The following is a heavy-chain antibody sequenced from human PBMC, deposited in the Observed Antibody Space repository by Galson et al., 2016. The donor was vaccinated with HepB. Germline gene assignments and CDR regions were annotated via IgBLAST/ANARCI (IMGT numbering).Heavy chain of an antibody. CDR1: GFSFSSYA. Sequence: SLRLSCAASGFSFSSYAMHWVRQAPGKGLEWLAIISNDGSNEYYADSVKGRVTISRDNSKNTLYLQMNSLRAEDTAVYYCASDGLSRGTLDYWGQGTLVTASS. V-gene: IGHV3-30-3*01. CDR3: ASDGLSRGTLDY. CDR2: ISNDGSNE. J-gene: IGHJ4*02. D-gene: IGHD1-1*01.